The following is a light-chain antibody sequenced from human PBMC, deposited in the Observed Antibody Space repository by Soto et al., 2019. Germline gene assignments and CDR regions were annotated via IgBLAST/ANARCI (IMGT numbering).Light chain of an antibody. V-gene: IGLV2-8*01. CDR3: SSYAGSRYYV. CDR1: SSDVGAYNS. CDR2: EVS. Sequence: QSALTQPPSASGSPGQSVTISCTGTSSDVGAYNSVSWYQYHPGKAPKLMIFEVSQRPPGVPDRFSGSKSANTAPLTVSGLQAEDEADYYCSSYAGSRYYVFGTGTKVTVL. J-gene: IGLJ1*01.